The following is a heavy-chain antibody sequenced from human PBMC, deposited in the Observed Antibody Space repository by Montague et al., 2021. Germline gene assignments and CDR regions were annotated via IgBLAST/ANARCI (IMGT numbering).Heavy chain of an antibody. CDR2: IKADGSAT. V-gene: IGHV3-7*05. CDR1: GFTFSTYW. Sequence: SLRLSCAASGFTFSTYWMCWVRQAPGEGLEWVANIKADGSATYYGDSVKGRFTISRDNAQNSLYLQINSLRAEETAVYYCYRSNGWVTDFWCQGTLVTVSS. D-gene: IGHD6-19*01. J-gene: IGHJ4*02. CDR3: YRSNGWVTDF.